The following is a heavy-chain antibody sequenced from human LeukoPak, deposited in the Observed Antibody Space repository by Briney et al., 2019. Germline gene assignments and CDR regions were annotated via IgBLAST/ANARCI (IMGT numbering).Heavy chain of an antibody. CDR2: ISSSSSYI. V-gene: IGHV3-21*04. D-gene: IGHD3-22*01. CDR3: ARMYYYDSSGYYPYGMDV. Sequence: PGGSLRLSCAASGFTFSSYSMNWVRQAPGKGLEWVSSISSSSSYIYYADSVKGRFTISRDNAKNSLYLQMNSLRAEDTAVYYCARMYYYDSSGYYPYGMDVWGQGTTVTVSS. CDR1: GFTFSSYS. J-gene: IGHJ6*02.